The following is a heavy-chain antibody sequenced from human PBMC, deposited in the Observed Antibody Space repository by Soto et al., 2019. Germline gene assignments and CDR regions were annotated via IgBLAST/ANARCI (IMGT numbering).Heavy chain of an antibody. D-gene: IGHD2-2*01. V-gene: IGHV1-69*13. CDR1: GGTFSSYA. CDR3: ARDCSSTSCYVEDKTYYYYGMDV. CDR2: IIPIFGTA. J-gene: IGHJ6*02. Sequence: SVKVSCKASGGTFSSYAISWVRQAPGQGLEWMGGIIPIFGTANYAQKFQGRVTITADESTSTAYMELSSLRSEDTAVHYCARDCSSTSCYVEDKTYYYYGMDVWG.